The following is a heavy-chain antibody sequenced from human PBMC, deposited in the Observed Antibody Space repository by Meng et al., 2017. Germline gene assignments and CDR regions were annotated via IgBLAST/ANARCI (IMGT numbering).Heavy chain of an antibody. CDR1: GGSISSYY. D-gene: IGHD7-27*01. Sequence: GSLRLTCTVSGGSISSYYWSWIRQPPGKGLEWIGYIYYSGSTNYNPSLKSRVTISVDTSKNQFSLKLSSVTAADTAVYYCARYRLAGKHAFDIWGQGTMVPVSS. CDR3: ARYRLAGKHAFDI. J-gene: IGHJ3*02. V-gene: IGHV4-59*01. CDR2: IYYSGST.